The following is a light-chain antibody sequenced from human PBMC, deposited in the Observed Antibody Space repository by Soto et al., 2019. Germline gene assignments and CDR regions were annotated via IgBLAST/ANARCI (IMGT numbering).Light chain of an antibody. CDR3: QQYDSSPWT. CDR2: GAS. V-gene: IGKV3-20*01. J-gene: IGKJ1*01. Sequence: EIGLKQSPGTVSLSPGERNTLSCGASQSVSSSYLAWYQQKPGQAPRLLIYGASSRATGIPDRFSGSGSGTDFTLTISRLEPEDFAVYYCQQYDSSPWTFGQGTKVEIK. CDR1: QSVSSSY.